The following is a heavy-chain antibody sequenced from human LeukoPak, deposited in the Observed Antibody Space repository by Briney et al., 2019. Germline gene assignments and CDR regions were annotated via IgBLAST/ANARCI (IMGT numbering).Heavy chain of an antibody. J-gene: IGHJ4*02. CDR2: ISWDDDK. Sequence: SGPTLVNPTQTLTLTCTFSGFSLSTSGVGVGWIRQPPGKALEWLALISWDDDKRYSPSLKSRLTITKDTSKNQVVLTMTNMDPVDTATYYCAHSSYDFWSGCPTFDYWGQGTLVTVSS. CDR1: GFSLSTSGVG. V-gene: IGHV2-5*02. D-gene: IGHD3-3*01. CDR3: AHSSYDFWSGCPTFDY.